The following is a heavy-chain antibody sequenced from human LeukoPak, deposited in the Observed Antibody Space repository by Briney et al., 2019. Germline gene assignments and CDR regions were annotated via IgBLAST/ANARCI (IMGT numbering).Heavy chain of an antibody. J-gene: IGHJ6*02. D-gene: IGHD5-18*01. Sequence: PGRSLSLSCTGSGFTFGDHAMSWVRKAPGQGIDLEGFIRSKAYRGTTEYAASVKGRFTISRDDSASIAYLQMNSLKTEDTDVYYCARGPIQLWIHNAMDVWGQGTTVTVSS. CDR2: IRSKAYRGTT. CDR1: GFTFGDHA. CDR3: ARGPIQLWIHNAMDV. V-gene: IGHV3-49*04.